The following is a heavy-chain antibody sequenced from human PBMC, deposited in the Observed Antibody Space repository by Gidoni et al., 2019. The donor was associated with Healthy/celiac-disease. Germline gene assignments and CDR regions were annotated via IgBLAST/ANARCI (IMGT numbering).Heavy chain of an antibody. CDR2: ISGSGGST. CDR3: AKSPTRRYYDSSGYHFDY. D-gene: IGHD3-22*01. V-gene: IGHV3-23*01. J-gene: IGHJ4*02. Sequence: EVQLLESGGGLVQPGGSLRLSCAASGFTFSSYAMSWVRQAPGKGLEWVSAISGSGGSTYYADSVKGRFTISRDNSKNTLYLQMNSLRAEDTAVYYCAKSPTRRYYDSSGYHFDYWGQGTLVTVSS. CDR1: GFTFSSYA.